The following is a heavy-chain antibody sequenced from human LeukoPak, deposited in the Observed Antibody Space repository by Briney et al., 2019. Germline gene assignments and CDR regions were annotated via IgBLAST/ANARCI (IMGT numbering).Heavy chain of an antibody. D-gene: IGHD4-11*01. V-gene: IGHV3-53*01. Sequence: GGSLRLSCAASGFTASSNYMSWVRQAPGKGLEWVSVIYSGGSTYYADSVKGRFTISRDNSKNTLYLQMNSLRAEDTAVYYCARGYYSNYDYYYYMDVWGKGTTVTVSS. J-gene: IGHJ6*03. CDR2: IYSGGST. CDR1: GFTASSNY. CDR3: ARGYYSNYDYYYYMDV.